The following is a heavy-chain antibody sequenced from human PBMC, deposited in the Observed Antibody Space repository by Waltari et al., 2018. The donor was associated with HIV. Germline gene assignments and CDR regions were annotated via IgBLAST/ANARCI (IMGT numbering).Heavy chain of an antibody. CDR3: ARHALRVGAAYWNFDL. D-gene: IGHD1-26*01. CDR2: IYYTGRA. V-gene: IGHV4-39*01. Sequence: QLQLQESGPGLVKPSETLSLTCAVSGGLVRSRCSFWGWIRQPPGKGLEWVGRIYYTGRAYYNPSLKSRVTISVDTSKNQFSLKVTSVTAADTAVYYCARHALRVGAAYWNFDLWGRGTLVTVSS. CDR1: GGLVRSRCSF. J-gene: IGHJ2*01.